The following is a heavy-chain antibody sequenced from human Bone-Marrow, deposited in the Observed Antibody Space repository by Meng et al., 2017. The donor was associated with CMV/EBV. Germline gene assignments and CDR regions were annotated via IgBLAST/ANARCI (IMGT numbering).Heavy chain of an antibody. CDR1: GGTFSSYA. V-gene: IGHV1-69*05. D-gene: IGHD2-2*01. CDR3: ARGHQLLSGGYYYYGMDV. CDR2: IIPIFGTA. Sequence: SVKVSCKASGGTFSSYAISWVRQAPGQGLEWMGGIIPIFGTANYAQKFQGRVTITTDESTSTAYMELSSLRSEDTAVYYCARGHQLLSGGYYYYGMDVWGQGTTVTVSS. J-gene: IGHJ6*02.